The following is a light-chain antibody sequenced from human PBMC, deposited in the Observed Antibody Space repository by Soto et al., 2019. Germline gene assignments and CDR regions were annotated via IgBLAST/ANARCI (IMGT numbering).Light chain of an antibody. CDR3: QQYNNWPPTIT. CDR2: GAS. Sequence: EIVLTQSPATRSSSPGERATRSCKASQSVSSYLAWYQQKPGQAPTLLIYGASTRATGIPARFSGSGSGTEFTLTISSLQSEDFAVYYCQQYNNWPPTITFGQGTRLEI. V-gene: IGKV3-15*01. J-gene: IGKJ5*01. CDR1: QSVSSY.